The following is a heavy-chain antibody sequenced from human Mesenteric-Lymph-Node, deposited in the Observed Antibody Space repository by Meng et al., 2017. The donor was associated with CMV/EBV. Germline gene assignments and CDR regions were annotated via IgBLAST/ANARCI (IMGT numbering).Heavy chain of an antibody. CDR2: ISYDGSNK. Sequence: SGFTFSRCAMHWVRQAPGKGLEWVAVISYDGSNKYYADSVKGRFTISRDNSKNTLYLQMNSLRAEDTAVYYCARDPLNYYDTDVYFDYWGQGTLVTVSS. CDR3: ARDPLNYYDTDVYFDY. CDR1: GFTFSRCA. J-gene: IGHJ4*02. V-gene: IGHV3-30*04. D-gene: IGHD3-22*01.